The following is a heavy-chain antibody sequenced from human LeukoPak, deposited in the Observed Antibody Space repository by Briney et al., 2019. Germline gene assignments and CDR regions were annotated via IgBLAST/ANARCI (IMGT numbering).Heavy chain of an antibody. Sequence: PSETLSHTCTVSGGSISSSSYYWGWIRQPPGKGLEWIGSIYYSGSTYYNPSLKSRVTISVDTSKNQFSLKLSSVTAADTAVYYCARDSSSWFDYWGQGTLVTVSS. CDR1: GGSISSSSYY. CDR2: IYYSGST. V-gene: IGHV4-39*07. D-gene: IGHD6-13*01. J-gene: IGHJ4*02. CDR3: ARDSSSWFDY.